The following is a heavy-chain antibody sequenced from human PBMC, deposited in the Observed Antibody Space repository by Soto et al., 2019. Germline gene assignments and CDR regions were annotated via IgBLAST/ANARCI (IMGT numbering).Heavy chain of an antibody. CDR2: ISYGGST. V-gene: IGHV4-39*01. Sequence: ASGALSLTCIVSGGSISSSNYYWGWVSQPPGKGLEWIGAISYGGSTYHNPSLRSRVTISVDTSNSQFSLDLTSVTAADTAVYYCARHRRETVTYAQPLDYWGQGTLVTVSS. CDR1: GGSISSSNYY. D-gene: IGHD1-1*01. J-gene: IGHJ4*02. CDR3: ARHRRETVTYAQPLDY.